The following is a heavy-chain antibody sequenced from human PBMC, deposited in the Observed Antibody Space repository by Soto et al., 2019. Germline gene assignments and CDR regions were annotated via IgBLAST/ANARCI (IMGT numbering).Heavy chain of an antibody. Sequence: GGALRLSCAASGFTFSSYAMSGVRQAPVKGLEWVPAVSGSGGSTYYADSVKGRFTISRDNSKNTLYLQRNSLRAEDTAVYYCAKDITIFGVVTYYFDYWGQGTLATASS. CDR3: AKDITIFGVVTYYFDY. CDR1: GFTFSSYA. CDR2: VSGSGGST. J-gene: IGHJ4*02. D-gene: IGHD3-3*01. V-gene: IGHV3-23*01.